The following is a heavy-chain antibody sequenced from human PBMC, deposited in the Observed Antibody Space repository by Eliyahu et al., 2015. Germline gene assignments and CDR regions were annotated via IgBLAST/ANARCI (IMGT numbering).Heavy chain of an antibody. CDR2: ISYDGSNK. CDR3: ARDLVHQYFDY. J-gene: IGHJ4*02. CDR1: GFTFSSYA. Sequence: QVQLVESGGGVVQPGRSLRLXCAASGFTFSSYAMXWVRQAPGKGLEWVAVISYDGSNKYYADSVKGRFTISRDNSKNTLYLQMNSLRAEDTAVYYCARDLVHQYFDYWGQGTLVTVSS. D-gene: IGHD2-8*02. V-gene: IGHV3-30-3*01.